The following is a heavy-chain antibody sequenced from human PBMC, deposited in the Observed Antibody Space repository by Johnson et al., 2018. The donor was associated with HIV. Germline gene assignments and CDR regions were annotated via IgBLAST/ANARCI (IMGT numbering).Heavy chain of an antibody. D-gene: IGHD2-15*01. CDR3: AKALVVVAATYAFDI. J-gene: IGHJ3*02. V-gene: IGHV3-9*01. CDR2: ISWTSASV. CDR1: GFTFDDYA. Sequence: VQLVESGGGLVQPGRSLRLSCVASGFTFDDYAMHWVRQAPGKGPEWVSGISWTSASVAYADSVKGRFTISRDNSQNTLYLQMNSLRAEDTAVYYCAKALVVVAATYAFDIWGQGTMVTVSS.